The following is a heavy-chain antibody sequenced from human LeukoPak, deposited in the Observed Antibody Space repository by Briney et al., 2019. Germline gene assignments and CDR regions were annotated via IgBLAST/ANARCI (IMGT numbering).Heavy chain of an antibody. J-gene: IGHJ4*02. V-gene: IGHV4-34*01. CDR1: GGSFSGYY. CDR3: ASTRSNSQRLVRGPGKIRTTYYFDY. Sequence: SENLSLTCAVYGGSFSGYYWSWIRQPPGKGLEWIGEINHSGSTNYNPSLKSRVTISVDTSTNQFSLKLSSVTAADTAVYYCASTRSNSQRLVRGPGKIRTTYYFDYWGQGTLVTVSS. D-gene: IGHD6-13*01. CDR2: INHSGST.